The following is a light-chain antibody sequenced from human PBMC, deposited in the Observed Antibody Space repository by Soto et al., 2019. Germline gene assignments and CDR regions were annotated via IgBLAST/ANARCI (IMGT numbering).Light chain of an antibody. CDR1: SSDGGNNY. J-gene: IGLJ3*02. V-gene: IGLV2-14*01. CDR2: EVS. Sequence: QSVLTQPASVSGSPGQSITISCTGTSSDGGNNYVSWYQQHPGKAPKLMMYEVSNRPSGVSNRFSGSKSGNTASLTISGLQAEDEADYYCSSYTSSSTLVFGGGTKLTVL. CDR3: SSYTSSSTLV.